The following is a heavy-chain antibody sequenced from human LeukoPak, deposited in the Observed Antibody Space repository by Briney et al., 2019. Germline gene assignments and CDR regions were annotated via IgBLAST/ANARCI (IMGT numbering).Heavy chain of an antibody. J-gene: IGHJ4*02. CDR3: ARDGRWGYDY. CDR2: IYTSGST. Sequence: SQTLSLTCTVSGGSISSGGYYWSWIRQPAGKGLEWIGRIYTSGSTNYNPSLKSRVTISVDTSKNQFSLKLSSVTAADTAVYYCARDGRWGYDYWGQGTLVTVSS. D-gene: IGHD5-24*01. CDR1: GGSISSGGYY. V-gene: IGHV4-61*02.